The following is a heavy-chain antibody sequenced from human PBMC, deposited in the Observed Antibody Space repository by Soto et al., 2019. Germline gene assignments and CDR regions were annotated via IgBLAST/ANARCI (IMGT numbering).Heavy chain of an antibody. D-gene: IGHD2-15*01. CDR2: IYYSGIT. CDR3: ARPCGIAPAVWYFDL. CDR1: GGSISSHY. J-gene: IGHJ2*01. V-gene: IGHV4-59*08. Sequence: QVQLQESGPGLVKPSETLSLTCTVSGGSISSHYWSWIRQPPGRGLEWIGFIYYSGITDSNPSLKSRVAISLDTSKNQLSLRLSSVTAADTAVYYCARPCGIAPAVWYFDLWGRGTLVTVSS.